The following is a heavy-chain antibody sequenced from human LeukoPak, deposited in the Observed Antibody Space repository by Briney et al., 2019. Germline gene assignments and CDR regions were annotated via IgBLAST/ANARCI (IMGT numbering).Heavy chain of an antibody. D-gene: IGHD3-22*01. CDR3: ARGVSSGFYYEFDC. CDR2: IHSGGST. Sequence: SGGSLRLSCAASGFTVSSNYVSWVRQAPGKGLEWVSVIHSGGSTYYADSVKGRFTISRDNSKNTLYLQMNSLRAEDTAVYYCARGVSSGFYYEFDCWGQGTLVTVSS. V-gene: IGHV3-53*01. CDR1: GFTVSSNY. J-gene: IGHJ4*02.